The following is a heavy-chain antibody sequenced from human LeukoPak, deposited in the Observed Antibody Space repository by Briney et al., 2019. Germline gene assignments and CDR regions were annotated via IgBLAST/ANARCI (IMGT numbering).Heavy chain of an antibody. CDR2: ISGSGGSN. D-gene: IGHD4-17*01. J-gene: IGHJ4*02. V-gene: IGHV3-23*01. CDR3: AKFYYGDRKNADY. CDR1: GFTFSSYA. Sequence: GGSLRLSCAASGFTFSSYAMSWVRQAPGKGLEWVSAISGSGGSNYYADSVKGRFTISRDNSKNTLYLQMNSLRAEDTAVYYCAKFYYGDRKNADYWGQGTLVTVSS.